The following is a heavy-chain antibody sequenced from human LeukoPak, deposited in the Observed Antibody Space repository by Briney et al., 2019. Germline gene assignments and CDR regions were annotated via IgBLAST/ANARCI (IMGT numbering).Heavy chain of an antibody. CDR1: GGSISSYY. V-gene: IGHV4-59*01. CDR3: ARGHYDSSGYYLYYLDY. D-gene: IGHD3-22*01. Sequence: PSETLSLTCTVSGGSISSYYWSWIRQPPGKGLEWIGYIYYSGSTNYNPSLKSRVTISVDTSKNQFSLKLSSVTAADTAVYYCARGHYDSSGYYLYYLDYWGQGTLVTVSS. CDR2: IYYSGST. J-gene: IGHJ4*02.